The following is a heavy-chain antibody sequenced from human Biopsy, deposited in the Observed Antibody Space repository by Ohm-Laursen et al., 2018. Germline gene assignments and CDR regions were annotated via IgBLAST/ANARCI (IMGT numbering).Heavy chain of an antibody. CDR2: ISASSSYI. CDR1: GVTLRGDS. D-gene: IGHD2-2*01. Sequence: SLILSCAASGVTLRGDSMNLVRPAPGEGVGGVPSISASSSYIYYADSVKGRFTVSKENGKNSLYLHMNSLRAEDTAVYYCATEVVPAGIGGHWLDPWGQGTLVTVSS. CDR3: ATEVVPAGIGGHWLDP. V-gene: IGHV3-21*01. J-gene: IGHJ5*02.